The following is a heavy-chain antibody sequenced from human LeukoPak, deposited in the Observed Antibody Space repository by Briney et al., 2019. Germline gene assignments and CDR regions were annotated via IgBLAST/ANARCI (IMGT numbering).Heavy chain of an antibody. D-gene: IGHD7-27*01. V-gene: IGHV4-38-2*02. J-gene: IGHJ4*02. CDR2: VYHSGTT. CDR3: ASNTGTVFDY. CDR1: GYSISSDYY. Sequence: SETLSLTCTVSGYSISSDYYWGWIRQTPGKGLEWIGSVYHSGTTYHNPSLRSRVTISLEMSKHQFSLNLTSVTAADTAVYYCASNTGTVFDYWGQGALVTVSS.